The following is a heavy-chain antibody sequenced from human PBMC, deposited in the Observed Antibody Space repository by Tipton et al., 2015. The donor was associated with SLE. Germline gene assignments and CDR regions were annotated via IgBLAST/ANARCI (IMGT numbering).Heavy chain of an antibody. CDR3: ARSVIYPFFSHYKHV. J-gene: IGHJ6*03. CDR1: GFTFSDYY. CDR2: ISSSGSTI. Sequence: SLRLSCAASGFTFSDYYMSWIRQAPGKGLEWVSYISSSGSTIYYADYMKGRFTISRDNAKNSLYLQMNSLRAEDTAVYYCARSVIYPFFSHYKHVRGKLTTFTFS. D-gene: IGHD2/OR15-2a*01. V-gene: IGHV3-11*01.